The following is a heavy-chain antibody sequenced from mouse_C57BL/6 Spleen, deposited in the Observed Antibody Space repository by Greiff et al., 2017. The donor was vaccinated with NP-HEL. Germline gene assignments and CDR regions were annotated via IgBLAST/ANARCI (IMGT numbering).Heavy chain of an antibody. J-gene: IGHJ1*03. CDR3: ARDCHWYFDV. CDR2: ISSGSSTI. CDR1: GFTFSDYG. Sequence: EVMLVESGGGLVKPGGSLKLSCAASGFTFSDYGMHWVRQAPEKGLEWVAYISSGSSTIYYADTVKGRFTISRDNAKNTLFLQMTSLRSEDTAMYYCARDCHWYFDVWGKGTTVTVSS. V-gene: IGHV5-17*01.